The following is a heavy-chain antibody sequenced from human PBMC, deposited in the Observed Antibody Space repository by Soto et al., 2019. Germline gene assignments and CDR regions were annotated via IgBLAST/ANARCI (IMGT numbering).Heavy chain of an antibody. D-gene: IGHD3-9*01. J-gene: IGHJ6*02. CDR3: ASLPRGYYDILTGPLDV. Sequence: GASVKVSCKASGGTFSSYAISWVRQAPGQGLEWMGGIIPIFGTANYAQKFQGRVTITADESTSTAYMELSSLRSEDTAVYYCASLPRGYYDILTGPLDVWGQGTTVTVSS. CDR1: GGTFSSYA. CDR2: IIPIFGTA. V-gene: IGHV1-69*13.